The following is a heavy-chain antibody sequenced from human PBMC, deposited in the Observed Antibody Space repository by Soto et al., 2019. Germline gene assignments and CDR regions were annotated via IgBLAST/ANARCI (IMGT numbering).Heavy chain of an antibody. D-gene: IGHD2-2*01. Sequence: QVQLVQSGAEVKKPGASVKVSCKASGYTFTSYGISWVRQAPGQVLEWMGWISAYNGNTNYAQKLQGRVTMTTDTTKSTAYMELRSLRSDDTAVYYCARDIVVVPAIKTGWFDPLGQGTLVTVSS. CDR1: GYTFTSYG. CDR2: ISAYNGNT. J-gene: IGHJ5*02. CDR3: ARDIVVVPAIKTGWFDP. V-gene: IGHV1-18*04.